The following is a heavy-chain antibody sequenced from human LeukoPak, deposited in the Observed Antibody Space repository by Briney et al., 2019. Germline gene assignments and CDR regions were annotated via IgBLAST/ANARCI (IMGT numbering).Heavy chain of an antibody. CDR1: GGSISSGSYY. V-gene: IGHV4-61*02. D-gene: IGHD4-17*01. Sequence: SQTLSLTCTVSGGSISSGSYYWSWIRQPAGKGLEWIGRIYTSGSTNYNPSLKSRVTISVDTSKNQFSLKLSSVTAADTAVYYCARGLYGDYPIYYYYYYYMDVWGKGTTVTVSS. CDR3: ARGLYGDYPIYYYYYYYMDV. CDR2: IYTSGST. J-gene: IGHJ6*03.